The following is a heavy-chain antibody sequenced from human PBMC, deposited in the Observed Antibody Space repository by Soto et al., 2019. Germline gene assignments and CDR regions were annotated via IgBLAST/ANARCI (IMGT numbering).Heavy chain of an antibody. CDR2: IYWDDDK. Sequence: QITLKESGPTLVNPTQTLTLTCTFSGFSLSTSGVGVGWIRQPPGKALEWLALIYWDDDKRYSPSLKSRLTITKDTSKNQVVLTMTNMDPVDTATYYCAQSYYDILTGYQFFDYWGQGTLVTVSS. CDR1: GFSLSTSGVG. V-gene: IGHV2-5*02. J-gene: IGHJ4*02. CDR3: AQSYYDILTGYQFFDY. D-gene: IGHD3-9*01.